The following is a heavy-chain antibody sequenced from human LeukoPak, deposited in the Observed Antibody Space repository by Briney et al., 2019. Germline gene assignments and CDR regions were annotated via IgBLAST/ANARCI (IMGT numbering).Heavy chain of an antibody. CDR2: ISSSSSYT. D-gene: IGHD6-13*01. V-gene: IGHV3-11*06. CDR3: ARVPPQWEQQLVFDY. CDR1: GFTFSDYY. Sequence: TGGSLRLSCAASGFTFSDYYMSWIRQAPGKGLEWVSYISSSSSYTNYADPVKGRFTISRDNAKNSLYLQMNSLRAEDTAVYYCARVPPQWEQQLVFDYWGQGTLVTVSS. J-gene: IGHJ4*02.